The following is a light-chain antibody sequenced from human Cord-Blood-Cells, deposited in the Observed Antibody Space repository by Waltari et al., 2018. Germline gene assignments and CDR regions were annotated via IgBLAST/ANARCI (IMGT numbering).Light chain of an antibody. CDR2: EVS. J-gene: IGLJ1*01. Sequence: QSALTQPASVSGSPGQSITIPCTGTSRDVGGYNYFSWYQQHPGKAPKLMIYEVSNRPSGVSNRFSRSKSGNTASLTISGLQAEDEADYYCSSYTSSSTLVFGTGTKVTVL. CDR3: SSYTSSSTLV. V-gene: IGLV2-14*01. CDR1: SRDVGGYNY.